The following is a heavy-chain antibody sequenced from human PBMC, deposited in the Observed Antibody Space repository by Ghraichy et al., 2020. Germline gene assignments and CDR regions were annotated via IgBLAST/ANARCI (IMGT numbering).Heavy chain of an antibody. D-gene: IGHD3-3*01. CDR3: ARSLGDYDFWSGYYPFDY. CDR2: ISSSSSYI. V-gene: IGHV3-21*01. J-gene: IGHJ4*02. Sequence: GESLNISCAASGFTFSSYSMNWVRQAPGKGLEWVSSISSSSSYIYYADSVKGRFTISRDNAKNSLYLQMNSLRAEDTAVYYCARSLGDYDFWSGYYPFDYWGQGTLVTVSS. CDR1: GFTFSSYS.